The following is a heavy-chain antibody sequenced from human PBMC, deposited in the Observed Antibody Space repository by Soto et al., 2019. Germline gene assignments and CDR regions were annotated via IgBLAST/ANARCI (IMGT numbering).Heavy chain of an antibody. J-gene: IGHJ4*02. CDR2: IRSEANTYAT. D-gene: IGHD3-10*01. Sequence: EVQLVQSGGGVVQPGGSLKLSCAASGFTFSASAIHCVRQASGKGLEWVGRIRSEANTYATAYAASVIGRFTISRDDSESTAYLQMNSLKAEDTAMYYCITLIAITMVPQAEWGQGTLVTVSS. CDR3: ITLIAITMVPQAE. V-gene: IGHV3-73*01. CDR1: GFTFSASA.